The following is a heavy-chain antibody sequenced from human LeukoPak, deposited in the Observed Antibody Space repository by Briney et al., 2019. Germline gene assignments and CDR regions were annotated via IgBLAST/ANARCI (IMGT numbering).Heavy chain of an antibody. J-gene: IGHJ6*02. CDR3: ARGDYYYGMDV. CDR2: IYYSGST. Sequence: SETLSLTCTVSGGSISSSSYYWGWIRQPPGKGLEWIGSIYYSGSTYYNPSLKSRVTISVDTSKNQFSLKLSSVTAADTAVYYCARGDYYYGMDVWGQGTTVTVSS. V-gene: IGHV4-39*01. CDR1: GGSISSSSYY.